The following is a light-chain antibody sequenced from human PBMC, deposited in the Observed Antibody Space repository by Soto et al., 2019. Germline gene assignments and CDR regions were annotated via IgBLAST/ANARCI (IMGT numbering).Light chain of an antibody. J-gene: IGLJ2*01. Sequence: QSVLTQPASVSGSPGQSITISCTGTSSDVGGFNYVSWYQQHPGKAPKLMIYDVSNRPPGVSNRFSGSKSGNTASLTISGLRAEDEADYYCSSYTTSSSPHVVFGGGTKVTVL. CDR2: DVS. CDR3: SSYTTSSSPHVV. V-gene: IGLV2-14*03. CDR1: SSDVGGFNY.